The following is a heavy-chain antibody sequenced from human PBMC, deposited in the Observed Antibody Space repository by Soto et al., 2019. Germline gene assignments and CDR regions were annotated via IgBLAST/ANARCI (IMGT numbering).Heavy chain of an antibody. CDR1: GFTFRNFW. V-gene: IGHV3-74*01. Sequence: EAQLEESGGGLVQPGGSLRLSCAASGFTFRNFWMYWVRQAPEKGLVWVSHINIDGTSATYADSVRGRFTISRDNGKDILYLQMNSLTAEDTAVYYCARVSTMTTRLASSDVWGQGTMVAVSS. CDR3: ARVSTMTTRLASSDV. J-gene: IGHJ3*01. D-gene: IGHD4-17*01. CDR2: INIDGTSA.